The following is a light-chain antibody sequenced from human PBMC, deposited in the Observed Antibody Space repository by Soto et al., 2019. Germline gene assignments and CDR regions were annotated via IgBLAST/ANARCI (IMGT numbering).Light chain of an antibody. CDR2: GAS. CDR1: QSVSSN. CDR3: QHYNNWPQT. J-gene: IGKJ1*01. Sequence: EILITQSPATLSVSQGEKPTLSSRASQSVSSNLAWYQQKPGQAPRLLIYGASTRATGIPARFSGSGSGTEFTLTISSLQSEDFSVYYCQHYNNWPQTFGQGTKVDIK. V-gene: IGKV3-15*01.